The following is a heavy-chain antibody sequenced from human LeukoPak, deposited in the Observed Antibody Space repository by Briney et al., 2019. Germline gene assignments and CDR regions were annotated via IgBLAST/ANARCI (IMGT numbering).Heavy chain of an antibody. CDR1: GGSISSSSYY. D-gene: IGHD6-19*01. J-gene: IGHJ6*02. CDR3: ARLSSFYGMDG. CDR2: VYSSGST. Sequence: PSETLSLTCTVSGGSISSSSYYWGWIRQPPGKGLEWIVSVYSSGSTYYNPSLKSRVTISVDTSKNQFSLKLSSVTAADTAVYYCARLSSFYGMDGWGQGTTVTVSS. V-gene: IGHV4-39*01.